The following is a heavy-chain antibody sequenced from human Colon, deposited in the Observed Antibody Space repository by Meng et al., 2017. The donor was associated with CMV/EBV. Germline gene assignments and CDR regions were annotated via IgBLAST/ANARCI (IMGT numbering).Heavy chain of an antibody. D-gene: IGHD2-2*01. CDR1: GFTFSNYA. CDR3: AKVSSFQLLDYFDY. Sequence: GGSLRLSCAASGFTFSNYAMHWVRQAPGKGLEWVSGIGLNSGSIGYADSVKGRFTISRDNAKNSLYLQMNSLRADDTALYYCAKVSSFQLLDYFDYWGQGTLVTVSS. CDR2: IGLNSGSI. V-gene: IGHV3-9*01. J-gene: IGHJ4*02.